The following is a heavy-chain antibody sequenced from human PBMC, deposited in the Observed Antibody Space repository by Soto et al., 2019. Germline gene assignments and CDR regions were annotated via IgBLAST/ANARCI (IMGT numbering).Heavy chain of an antibody. CDR2: ISWNSGSI. CDR3: ARGLPLNYYDSSGYYSQFDY. Sequence: GGSLRLSCAASGFTFDDYAMHWVRQAPGKGLEWVSGISWNSGSIGYADSVKGRFTISRDNSKNTLYLQMNSLRAEDTAVYYCARGLPLNYYDSSGYYSQFDYWGQGTLVTVSS. D-gene: IGHD3-22*01. CDR1: GFTFDDYA. V-gene: IGHV3-9*01. J-gene: IGHJ4*02.